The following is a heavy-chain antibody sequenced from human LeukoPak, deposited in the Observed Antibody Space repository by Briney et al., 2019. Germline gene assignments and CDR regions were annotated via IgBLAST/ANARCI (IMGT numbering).Heavy chain of an antibody. D-gene: IGHD4-17*01. CDR1: GGSFSGYN. CDR2: INHSGST. Sequence: SETLSLTCAVYGGSFSGYNWSWIRQPPGKGLEWIGEINHSGSTNYNPSLKSRVTISVDTSKNQFSLKLSSVTAADTAVYYCAGGQRDSTVTNPCFDYWGQGTLVTVSS. V-gene: IGHV4-34*01. J-gene: IGHJ4*02. CDR3: AGGQRDSTVTNPCFDY.